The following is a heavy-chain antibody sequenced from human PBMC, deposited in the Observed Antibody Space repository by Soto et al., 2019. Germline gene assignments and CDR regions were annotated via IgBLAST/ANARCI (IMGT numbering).Heavy chain of an antibody. Sequence: EVQLVESGGGLVQPGRSLRLSCAASGFTVSTRRMSWVRQTPGEGLEWISVIYNSDSTYYADSVKGRFTVSRDNSNNTLFLQMNSLRAEDTAVYYCAISLTVGASGPDYWGQGTLVTFSS. V-gene: IGHV3-66*01. CDR1: GFTVSTRR. CDR2: IYNSDST. D-gene: IGHD1-26*01. J-gene: IGHJ4*02. CDR3: AISLTVGASGPDY.